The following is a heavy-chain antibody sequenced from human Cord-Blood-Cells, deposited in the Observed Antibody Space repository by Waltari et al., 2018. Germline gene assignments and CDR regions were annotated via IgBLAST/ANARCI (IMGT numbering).Heavy chain of an antibody. CDR2: IYYSGSN. Sequence: QLQLQESGPALAKPSESLSLTCTVSGGSISSSSYSRGWFRQHPGTGLEWIGSIYYSGSNYYNPSLKSRVTISVDTSKNQFSLKLSSVTAADTAVYYCASYGSGSYYNGNFDYWGQGTLVTVSS. CDR1: GGSISSSSYS. D-gene: IGHD3-10*01. CDR3: ASYGSGSYYNGNFDY. J-gene: IGHJ4*02. V-gene: IGHV4-39*01.